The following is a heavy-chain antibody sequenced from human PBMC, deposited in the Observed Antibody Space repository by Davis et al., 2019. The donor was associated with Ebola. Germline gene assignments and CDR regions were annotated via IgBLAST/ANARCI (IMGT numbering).Heavy chain of an antibody. J-gene: IGHJ5*02. CDR2: INTNTGNP. D-gene: IGHD2-8*01. V-gene: IGHV7-4-1*02. CDR3: ARDLGNGVSGFDP. Sequence: AASVKVSCKASGYTFTGYDINWVRQAPGQGLEWMGWINTNTGNPTYAQGFTGRFVFSLDTSVSTAYLQISSLKAEDTAVYYCARDLGNGVSGFDPWGQGTLVTVSS. CDR1: GYTFTGYD.